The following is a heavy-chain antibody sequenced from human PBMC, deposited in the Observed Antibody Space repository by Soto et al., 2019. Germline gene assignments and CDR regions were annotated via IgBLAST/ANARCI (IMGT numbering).Heavy chain of an antibody. V-gene: IGHV3-30*18. D-gene: IGHD1-26*01. J-gene: IGHJ4*02. CDR2: ISYDGSNK. Sequence: QVQLVESGGGVVQPARSLRLSCAASGFTFSSYGMHWVRQAPGKGLEWVAVISYDGSNKYYADSVKGRFTISRDNSKNTLYLQMNSLRAEDTAVYYCAKSPSYPVHFDYWGQGTLVTVSS. CDR1: GFTFSSYG. CDR3: AKSPSYPVHFDY.